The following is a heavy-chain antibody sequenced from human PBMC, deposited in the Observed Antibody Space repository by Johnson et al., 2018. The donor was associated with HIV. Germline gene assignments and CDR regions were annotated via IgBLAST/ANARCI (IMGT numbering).Heavy chain of an antibody. CDR1: GFTFSYYA. CDR3: ASIDPSVAFDI. Sequence: QVQLVESGGGVVQPGRSLRLSCAASGFTFSYYAMHWVRQAPGKGLEWVALISCDGSNKYYADSVKGRFTISRDNSRNTLYLQMNSLRAEDTAVYYCASIDPSVAFDIWGQGTMVIVSS. J-gene: IGHJ3*02. CDR2: ISCDGSNK. V-gene: IGHV3-30*14.